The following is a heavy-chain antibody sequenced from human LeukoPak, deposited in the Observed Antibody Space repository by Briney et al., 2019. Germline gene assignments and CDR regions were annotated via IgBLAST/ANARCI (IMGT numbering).Heavy chain of an antibody. V-gene: IGHV1-2*02. Sequence: ASVKVSCKASGYTFTGYYMHWVRQAPGQGLDWMGWINPNSGATNYAQNFQGRVTMTRDTSISTAYMELTRLRSDDTAVYYCGGSGNYYNAIEFWGQGTLVTVSS. CDR1: GYTFTGYY. D-gene: IGHD3-10*01. CDR3: GGSGNYYNAIEF. CDR2: INPNSGAT. J-gene: IGHJ4*02.